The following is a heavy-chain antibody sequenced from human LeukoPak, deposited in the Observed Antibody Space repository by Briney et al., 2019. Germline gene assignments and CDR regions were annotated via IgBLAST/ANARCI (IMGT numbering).Heavy chain of an antibody. Sequence: GGSLRLSCAASGFTFSSYGMYWVRQAPGKGLEWVAFIRYDGSNKYYADSVKGRFTISRDNSKNTLYLQMNSLRAEDTAVYYCATPPGSSWFQPLFDYWGQGTLVTVSS. CDR1: GFTFSSYG. CDR3: ATPPGSSWFQPLFDY. CDR2: IRYDGSNK. V-gene: IGHV3-30*02. D-gene: IGHD6-13*01. J-gene: IGHJ4*02.